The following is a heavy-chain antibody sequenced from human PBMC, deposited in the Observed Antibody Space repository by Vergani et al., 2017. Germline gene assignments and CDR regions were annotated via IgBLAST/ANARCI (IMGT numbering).Heavy chain of an antibody. J-gene: IGHJ5*02. CDR3: ARIVSSCWSHHRVAGWFDP. CDR1: GGSFSGYY. CDR2: INHSGST. V-gene: IGHV4-34*01. Sequence: QVQLQQWGAGLLKPSETLSLTCAVYGGSFSGYYWSWIRQPPGKGLEWIGEINHSGSTNYNPSLKSRVTISVDTAKIQFALKLSSVTDADAAVYYCARIVSSCWSHHRVAGWFDPWGQGTLVTVSS. D-gene: IGHD6-19*01.